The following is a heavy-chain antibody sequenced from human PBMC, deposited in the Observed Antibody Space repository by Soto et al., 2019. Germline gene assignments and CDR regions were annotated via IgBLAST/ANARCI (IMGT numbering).Heavy chain of an antibody. J-gene: IGHJ1*01. CDR3: VKDESINWYSGHFRH. V-gene: IGHV3-9*01. CDR1: GFTFDDYA. D-gene: IGHD6-13*01. CDR2: INWNSGSI. Sequence: GGSLRLSCAASGFTFDDYAMHWFRQVPGKGLEWVSGINWNSGSIGYADSVKGRFAISRDNAKNSLHLQMNSLRAEDTAFYYCVKDESINWYSGHFRHWGQGTLVTVSS.